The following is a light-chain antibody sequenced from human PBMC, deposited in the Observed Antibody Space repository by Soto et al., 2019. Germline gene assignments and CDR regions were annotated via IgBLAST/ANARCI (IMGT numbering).Light chain of an antibody. CDR1: QSISSTS. CDR3: QQYGNSPFT. V-gene: IGKV3-20*01. Sequence: ENVLSVSPGTLSLSKGERARLSCRASQSISSTSLAWYQQKPGQAPRLLIYGASTRATGIPGRFSGSESGTDFTLTISRLEPEDFVVYYCQQYGNSPFTFGQGTRLEIK. J-gene: IGKJ5*01. CDR2: GAS.